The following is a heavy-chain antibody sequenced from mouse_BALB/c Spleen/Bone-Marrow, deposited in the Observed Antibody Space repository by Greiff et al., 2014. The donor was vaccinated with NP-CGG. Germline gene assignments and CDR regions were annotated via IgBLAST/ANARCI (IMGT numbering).Heavy chain of an antibody. CDR1: GFDVSRYW. CDR3: ARLNYYGNLFV. D-gene: IGHD1-1*01. Sequence: DVMLVESGGGLVQPGGSLKLSCAASGFDVSRYWMSWVRQAPGKGLEWIGEINPDSSTINYTPSLKDKFIISRDNAKNTLYLQMSKVRSEDTALYYCARLNYYGNLFVWGAGTTVTVSS. J-gene: IGHJ1*01. CDR2: INPDSSTI. V-gene: IGHV4-1*02.